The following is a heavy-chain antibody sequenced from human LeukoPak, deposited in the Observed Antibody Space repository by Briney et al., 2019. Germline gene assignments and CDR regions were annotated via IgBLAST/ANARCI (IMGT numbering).Heavy chain of an antibody. CDR2: ISYDGSNK. Sequence: PGGSLRLSCAASGFTFSHYGAHWVRQAPGKGLEWVAVISYDGSNKYYADSVKGRFTISRDNSKNTVFLQMNSLRAEDTAVYYCARRVHSSIWSSYFDYWGQDTLVTVSS. CDR3: ARRVHSSIWSSYFDY. V-gene: IGHV3-30*03. J-gene: IGHJ4*02. D-gene: IGHD6-13*01. CDR1: GFTFSHYG.